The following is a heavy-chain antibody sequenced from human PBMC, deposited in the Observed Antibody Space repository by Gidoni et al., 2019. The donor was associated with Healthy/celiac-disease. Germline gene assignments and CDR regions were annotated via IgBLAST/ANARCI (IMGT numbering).Heavy chain of an antibody. J-gene: IGHJ4*02. D-gene: IGHD3-10*01. CDR3: ARSRRPGRGSGSFYYFDY. V-gene: IGHV3-33*01. CDR2: IWYDGSNK. CDR1: GFTFSSYG. Sequence: QVQLVESGGGVVQPGRSLRLSCAASGFTFSSYGMHWVRQAPGKGLEWVAVIWYDGSNKYYADSVKGRFTISRDNSKNTLYLQMNSLRAEDTAVYYCARSRRPGRGSGSFYYFDYWGQGTLVTVSS.